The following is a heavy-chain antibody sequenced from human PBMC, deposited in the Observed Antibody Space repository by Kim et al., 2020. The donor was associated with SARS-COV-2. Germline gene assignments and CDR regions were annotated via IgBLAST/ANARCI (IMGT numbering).Heavy chain of an antibody. CDR3: AREGQSEYSPIDY. D-gene: IGHD2-15*01. J-gene: IGHJ4*02. Sequence: NPSLKSRVTISVDTSKNQFSLQLSSVTAAATAVYYCAREGQSEYSPIDYWGQGTLVTVSS. V-gene: IGHV4-59*01.